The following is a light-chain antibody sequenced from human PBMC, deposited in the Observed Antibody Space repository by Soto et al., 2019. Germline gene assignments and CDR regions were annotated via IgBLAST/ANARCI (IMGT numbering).Light chain of an antibody. CDR3: SSHTSGSTWV. Sequence: QSVLTQPASVSGSPGQSIAISSTGTYSDVGGYDYVSWYQQHPDKAPKLMIYEVTKRPSGVSNRFSGSKSGNTASLTISGLQPEDEADYYCSSHTSGSTWVFGSGTKVTVL. J-gene: IGLJ1*01. CDR1: YSDVGGYDY. CDR2: EVT. V-gene: IGLV2-14*01.